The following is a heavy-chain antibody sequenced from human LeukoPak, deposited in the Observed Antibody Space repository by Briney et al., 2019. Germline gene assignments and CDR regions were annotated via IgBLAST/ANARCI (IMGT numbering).Heavy chain of an antibody. J-gene: IGHJ3*02. V-gene: IGHV1-69*13. D-gene: IGHD2/OR15-2a*01. CDR1: GYTFTSYG. CDR3: ARDSNGDAFDI. Sequence: SVKVSCKASGYTFTSYGISWVRQAPGQGLEWMGWIIPIFGTANYAQKFQGRVTITADESTSTAYMELSSLRSEDTAVYYCARDSNGDAFDIWGQGTMVTVSS. CDR2: IIPIFGTA.